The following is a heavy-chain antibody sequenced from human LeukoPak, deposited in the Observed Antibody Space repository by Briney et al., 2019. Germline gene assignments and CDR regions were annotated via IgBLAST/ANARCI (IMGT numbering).Heavy chain of an antibody. Sequence: GGSLRLSCAASGFTLSSKYMTWVRPAPGKGLERVSVIYSDGSTYYADSMRGRFTISRDNTKNTLYLLMNSLRAEDTAVYYCAIVQGSALFRWYWGQGTLVTVSS. D-gene: IGHD2-21*01. J-gene: IGHJ4*02. CDR1: GFTLSSKY. CDR2: IYSDGST. CDR3: AIVQGSALFRWY. V-gene: IGHV3-66*01.